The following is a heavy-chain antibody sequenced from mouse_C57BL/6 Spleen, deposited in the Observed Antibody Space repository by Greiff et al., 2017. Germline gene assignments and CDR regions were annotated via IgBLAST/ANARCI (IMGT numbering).Heavy chain of an antibody. CDR1: GYAFSSSW. Sequence: QVQLQQSGPELVKPGASVKISCKASGYAFSSSWMNWVKQRPGKGLEWIGRIYPGDGDTNYNGKFKGKATLTADKSSSTAYMQLSSLTSEDSAVYFCAPYYGNYDAYWGQGTLVTVSA. J-gene: IGHJ3*01. CDR2: IYPGDGDT. V-gene: IGHV1-82*01. CDR3: APYYGNYDAY. D-gene: IGHD2-1*01.